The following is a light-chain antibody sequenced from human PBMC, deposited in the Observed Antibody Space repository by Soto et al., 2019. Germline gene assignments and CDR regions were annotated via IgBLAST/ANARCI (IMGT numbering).Light chain of an antibody. CDR1: QSVTSNY. J-gene: IGKJ3*01. Sequence: EIVLTQSPGTLSLSPGERATLSCRASQSVTSNYLAWYQQKPGQAPSLLIYGASSRAAGIPDRFSGSGSGTDFTLTISGLEPEDFAFYYCQQYGRSRTLGPGTRVDIK. CDR2: GAS. CDR3: QQYGRSRT. V-gene: IGKV3-20*01.